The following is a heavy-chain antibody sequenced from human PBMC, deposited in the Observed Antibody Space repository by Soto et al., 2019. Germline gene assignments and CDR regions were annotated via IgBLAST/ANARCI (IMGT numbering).Heavy chain of an antibody. J-gene: IGHJ4*02. D-gene: IGHD5-12*01. CDR2: IYYSGST. V-gene: IGHV4-39*01. CDR1: GGSISSSSYY. Sequence: SETLSLTCTVSGGSISSSSYYWGWIRQPPGKGLEWIGGIYYSGSTYYNPSLKSRVTISVDTSKNQFSLKLSSVTAADTAVYYCARAAVGGYDWYYFDYWGQGTLVTVSS. CDR3: ARAAVGGYDWYYFDY.